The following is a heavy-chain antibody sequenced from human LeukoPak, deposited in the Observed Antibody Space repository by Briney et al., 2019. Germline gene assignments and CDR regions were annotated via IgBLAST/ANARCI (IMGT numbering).Heavy chain of an antibody. J-gene: IGHJ4*02. D-gene: IGHD3-10*01. CDR1: GYTFTSYG. CDR2: ISAYNGNT. Sequence: GASVKVSCKASGYTFTSYGISWVRQAPGQGLEWMGWISAYNGNTNYAQKLQGRVTMTTDTSTSTAYMELRSLRSDDTAVYYCARDRGITMVRGVSPFDYWGQGTLVTVSS. CDR3: ARDRGITMVRGVSPFDY. V-gene: IGHV1-18*01.